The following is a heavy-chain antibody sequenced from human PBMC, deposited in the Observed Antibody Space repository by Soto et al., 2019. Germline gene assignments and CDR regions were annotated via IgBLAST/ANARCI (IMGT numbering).Heavy chain of an antibody. D-gene: IGHD3-22*01. V-gene: IGHV4-30-4*01. J-gene: IGHJ4*02. CDR1: GASIGSGDYY. Sequence: LSLTCTVSGASIGSGDYYWTWIRQPPGKGLEWIGSIYYSGSTYYNPSLKSRVTISVDTSNNQFSLKLSSVTAADTAVYYFASASYDSSTYYLDYWGQGTLVTVSS. CDR2: IYYSGST. CDR3: ASASYDSSTYYLDY.